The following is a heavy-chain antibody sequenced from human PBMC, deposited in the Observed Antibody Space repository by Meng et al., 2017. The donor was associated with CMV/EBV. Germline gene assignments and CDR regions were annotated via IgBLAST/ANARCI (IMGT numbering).Heavy chain of an antibody. CDR1: TVSSYT. CDR3: ARDPSGIAAAGTGGGFDY. J-gene: IGHJ4*02. V-gene: IGHV3-21*01. D-gene: IGHD6-13*01. CDR2: ISSSSSYI. Sequence: TVSSYTINWVRQSPGKGLEWVSSISSSSSYIYYADSVKGRFTISRDNAKNSLYLQMNSLRAEDTAVYYCARDPSGIAAAGTGGGFDYWGQGTLVTVSS.